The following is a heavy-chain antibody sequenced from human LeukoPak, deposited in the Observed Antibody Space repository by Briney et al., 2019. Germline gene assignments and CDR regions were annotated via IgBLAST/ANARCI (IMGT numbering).Heavy chain of an antibody. V-gene: IGHV1-2*02. D-gene: IGHD5-12*01. Sequence: ASVKVSCKASGYPFTGYYIHWVRQAPGQGLEWRGWINPNNGGTNYAQKFQGRVTMTRDTSISTAYMELNRLTSDDTAVYYCARDKYTGYETFDYWGQGTPVTVSS. CDR3: ARDKYTGYETFDY. CDR2: INPNNGGT. J-gene: IGHJ4*02. CDR1: GYPFTGYY.